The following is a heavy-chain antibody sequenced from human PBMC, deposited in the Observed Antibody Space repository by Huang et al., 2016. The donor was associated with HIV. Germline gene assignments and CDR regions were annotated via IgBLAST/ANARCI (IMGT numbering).Heavy chain of an antibody. CDR1: GGSISSPSYY. J-gene: IGHJ5*02. CDR2: IYYSGSA. D-gene: IGHD6-19*01. CDR3: ARPSSGWYGWFDP. V-gene: IGHV4-39*01. Sequence: QLQLQESGPGLVKPSETLSLTCTVSGGSISSPSYYWGWIRQPPGKGLEWIGNIYYSGSAYCTPALKSRVTISVDTSKNQFTLRLSSVTAADTVVYYCARPSSGWYGWFDPWGQGTLVTVSS.